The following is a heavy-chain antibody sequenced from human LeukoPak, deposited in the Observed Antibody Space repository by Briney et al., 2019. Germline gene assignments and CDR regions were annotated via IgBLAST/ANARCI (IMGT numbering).Heavy chain of an antibody. Sequence: GGSLRLSCAASGFTFSSYWMSWVRQAPGKGLEWVSGINWNGGSTDYADSVKGRFTISRDNAKNSLYLQMNSLRAEDTALYYCARDLEYYGSGSYDYWGQGTLVTVSS. CDR3: ARDLEYYGSGSYDY. D-gene: IGHD3-10*01. CDR2: INWNGGST. CDR1: GFTFSSYW. J-gene: IGHJ4*02. V-gene: IGHV3-20*04.